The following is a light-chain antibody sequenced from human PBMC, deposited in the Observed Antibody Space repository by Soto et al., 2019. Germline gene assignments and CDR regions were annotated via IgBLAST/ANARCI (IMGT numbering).Light chain of an antibody. CDR3: QSHHSSLNSWV. Sequence: QSVLTQPPSMSGAPGQRVTISCTGSSSNIVAGYDVHWYQHLPGTAPKLLIYGNTNRPSGVPDRFSGSKSGTSAYLGITGLQAEDDADYYCQSHHSSLNSWVFGGGTKLTVL. J-gene: IGLJ3*02. V-gene: IGLV1-40*01. CDR1: SSNIVAGYD. CDR2: GNT.